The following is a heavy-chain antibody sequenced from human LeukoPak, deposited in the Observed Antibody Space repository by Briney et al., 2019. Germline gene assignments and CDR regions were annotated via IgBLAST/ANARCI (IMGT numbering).Heavy chain of an antibody. J-gene: IGHJ4*02. V-gene: IGHV3-30*03. CDR2: ISHDGGAE. D-gene: IGHD6-19*01. Sequence: GTSLRLSCAVSGFTIRIYGMHWVRQAPGEGLEWVAMISHDGGAEHYGDSVKGRFTISRDDSKNTLYLQMYSLRAEDTAVYYCARDGLGGCQEPFDYWGQGTLVTVSS. CDR3: ARDGLGGCQEPFDY. CDR1: GFTIRIYG.